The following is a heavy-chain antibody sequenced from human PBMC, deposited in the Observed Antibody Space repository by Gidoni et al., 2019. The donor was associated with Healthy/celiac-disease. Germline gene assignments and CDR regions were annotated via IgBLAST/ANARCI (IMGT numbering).Heavy chain of an antibody. CDR1: GFTFSSYA. D-gene: IGHD3-3*01. CDR2: ISYDGSNK. V-gene: IGHV3-30-3*01. Sequence: VQLVESGGGVVQPGRSLRLSCAASGFTFSSYAMHWVRQAPGKGLEWVAVISYDGSNKYYADSVKGRFTISRDNSKNTLYLQMNSLRAEDTAVYYCARDRSLPPYYDFWSGYYYWGQGTLVTVSS. J-gene: IGHJ4*02. CDR3: ARDRSLPPYYDFWSGYYY.